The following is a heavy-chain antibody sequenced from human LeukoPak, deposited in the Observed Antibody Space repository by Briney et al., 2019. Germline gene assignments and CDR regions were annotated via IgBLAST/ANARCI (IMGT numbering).Heavy chain of an antibody. Sequence: PGGSVRLSCAASGFTFSSYAMSWVRQAPGKGLEWVSAISGSGGSTYYADSVKGRFTISRDNSKNTLYLQMNSLRAEDKAVYYCAKGRVVVITAYYFDYWGQGTLVTVSS. J-gene: IGHJ4*02. CDR3: AKGRVVVITAYYFDY. CDR2: ISGSGGST. D-gene: IGHD3-22*01. CDR1: GFTFSSYA. V-gene: IGHV3-23*01.